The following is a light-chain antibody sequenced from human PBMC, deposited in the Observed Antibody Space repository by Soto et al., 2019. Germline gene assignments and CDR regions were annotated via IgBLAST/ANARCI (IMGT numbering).Light chain of an antibody. CDR2: GVS. J-gene: IGKJ2*01. CDR3: QHYSNSPYT. V-gene: IGKV3-20*01. CDR1: QSLSRTY. Sequence: EIVLTQSPGTLSLSPGERVILSCRASQSLSRTYLAWYQQKPGQAPRLLIYGVSSRATGIPDGFSGSGSGTDFTLSISRLEPEDFAVYYCQHYSNSPYTCGQGTKLEI.